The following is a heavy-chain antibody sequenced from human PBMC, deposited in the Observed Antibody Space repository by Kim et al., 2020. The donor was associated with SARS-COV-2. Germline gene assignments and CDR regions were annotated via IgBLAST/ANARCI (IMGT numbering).Heavy chain of an antibody. Sequence: KFQGRVTMTEDTSTDTAYMELSSLRSEDTAVYYCATCARHIGSRYGMDVWGQGTTVTVSS. V-gene: IGHV1-24*01. D-gene: IGHD6-6*01. CDR3: ATCARHIGSRYGMDV. J-gene: IGHJ6*02.